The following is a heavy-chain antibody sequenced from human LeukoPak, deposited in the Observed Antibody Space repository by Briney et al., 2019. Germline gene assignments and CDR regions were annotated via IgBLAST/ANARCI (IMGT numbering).Heavy chain of an antibody. CDR3: ARGQGDGSGNWFDP. V-gene: IGHV1-69*01. Sequence: SSVEVSCKASGGPFRSYAISWVRQAPGQGLEWMGGIIPIFGTANYAQKFQGRVTITADESTSTAYMELSSLRSEDTAMYYCARGQGDGSGNWFDPWGQGTLVTVSS. CDR2: IIPIFGTA. CDR1: GGPFRSYA. D-gene: IGHD3-10*01. J-gene: IGHJ5*02.